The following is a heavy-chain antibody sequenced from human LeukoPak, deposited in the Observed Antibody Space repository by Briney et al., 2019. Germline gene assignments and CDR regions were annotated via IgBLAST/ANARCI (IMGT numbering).Heavy chain of an antibody. CDR3: ARQGGYYDSSGYPFDY. D-gene: IGHD3-22*01. V-gene: IGHV4-34*01. CDR2: INHSGST. CDR1: GGSFSGYY. Sequence: SETLSLTCAVYGGSFSGYYWSWIRQPPGKGLEWIGEINHSGSTNYNPSLKSRVTISVDTSKNQFSLKLSSVTAADTAVYYCARQGGYYDSSGYPFDYWGQGTLVTVSS. J-gene: IGHJ4*02.